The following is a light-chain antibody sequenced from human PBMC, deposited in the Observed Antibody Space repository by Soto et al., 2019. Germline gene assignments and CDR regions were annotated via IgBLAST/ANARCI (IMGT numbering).Light chain of an antibody. CDR2: LAS. J-gene: IGKJ3*01. CDR1: QDIRTD. V-gene: IGKV1-17*01. Sequence: DTQMTQSPSSLSASVGDRVTITCRASQDIRTDLAWYQQKPGKAPKRLIYLASNLQSGVLSRFSGSGSGTEFTLTISSLQPADFGTYFCLQHNSYPITFGPGTKVEIK. CDR3: LQHNSYPIT.